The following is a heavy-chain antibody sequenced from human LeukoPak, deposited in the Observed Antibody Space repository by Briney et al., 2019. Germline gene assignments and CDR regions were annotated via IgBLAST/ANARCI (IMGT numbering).Heavy chain of an antibody. D-gene: IGHD5-24*01. V-gene: IGHV4-59*02. CDR1: GGSVSSYH. Sequence: SETLSLTCTVSGGSVSSYHWTWLRQPPGKGLEWIGYIYHSGSTYYNPSLKSRVTISVDRSKNQFSLKLSSVTAADTAVYYCARGPYGYNPFDYWGQGTLVTVSS. CDR2: IYHSGST. CDR3: ARGPYGYNPFDY. J-gene: IGHJ4*02.